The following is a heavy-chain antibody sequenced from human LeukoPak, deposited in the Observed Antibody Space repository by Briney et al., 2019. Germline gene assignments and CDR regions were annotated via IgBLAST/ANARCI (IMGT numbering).Heavy chain of an antibody. J-gene: IGHJ4*02. D-gene: IGHD2-2*02. CDR2: IKSKTDGGTT. CDR1: GFTFSNAW. V-gene: IGHV3-15*01. Sequence: GGSLRLSCAASGFTFSNAWMSWVRQAPGKGLEWVGRIKSKTDGGTTDYAAPVKGRFTISRDDSKNTLYLHMNSLKTEDTAVYYCTTDSGVPAAIHSCWGQGTLVTVSS. CDR3: TTDSGVPAAIHSC.